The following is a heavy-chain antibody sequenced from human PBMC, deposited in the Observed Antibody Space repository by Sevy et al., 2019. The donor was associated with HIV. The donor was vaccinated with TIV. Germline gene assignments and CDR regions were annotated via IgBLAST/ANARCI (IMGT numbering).Heavy chain of an antibody. CDR3: ARETRILGYTSGSPYNYYVMDV. Sequence: QLGGSLRLSCAASGFTFINYWMTWVRQAPGKGLEWVASIIQDGTEKYYVDSVKGRFTISRDNAKNSLYLQMGSLRAEDTAVYYCARETRILGYTSGSPYNYYVMDVWGLGTTVTVSS. J-gene: IGHJ6*02. V-gene: IGHV3-7*01. CDR1: GFTFINYW. D-gene: IGHD6-19*01. CDR2: IIQDGTEK.